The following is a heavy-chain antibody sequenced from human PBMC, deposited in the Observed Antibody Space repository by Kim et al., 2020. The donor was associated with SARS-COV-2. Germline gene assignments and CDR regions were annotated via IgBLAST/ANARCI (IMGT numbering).Heavy chain of an antibody. CDR3: ARGLERLKGYDY. V-gene: IGHV4-31*03. Sequence: SETLSLTCTVSGGSISSGGYYWSWIRQHPGKGLEWIGYIYYSGSTYYNPSLKSRVTISVDTSKNQFSLKLSSVTAADTAVYYCARGLERLKGYDYWGQGTLFTVSS. J-gene: IGHJ4*02. CDR1: GGSISSGGYY. D-gene: IGHD1-1*01. CDR2: IYYSGST.